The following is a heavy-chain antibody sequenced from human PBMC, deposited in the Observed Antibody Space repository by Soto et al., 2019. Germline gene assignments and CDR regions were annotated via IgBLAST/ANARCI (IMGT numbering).Heavy chain of an antibody. CDR2: ISGSGGST. CDR3: AKDPYGSGSYVLYYMDV. J-gene: IGHJ6*03. Sequence: EVQLLESGGGLVQPGGSLRLSCAASGFTFSSYAMSWVRQAPGKGLEWVSAISGSGGSTYYADSVKGRFTISRDNSKNTLYLQMNSLRAEDTAVYYCAKDPYGSGSYVLYYMDVWGKGTTVTVPS. D-gene: IGHD3-10*01. V-gene: IGHV3-23*01. CDR1: GFTFSSYA.